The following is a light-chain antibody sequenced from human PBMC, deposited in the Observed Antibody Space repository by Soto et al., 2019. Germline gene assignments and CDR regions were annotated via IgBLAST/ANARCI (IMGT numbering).Light chain of an antibody. Sequence: EIVMTQSPATLSVSPGERATLSCRASQSISTKLAWYQQKPGQAPRVLIYGASTRATGIPARFSGSGSGTVFTRTISSLQCEGFAVYHCQHFNDWPPTWTFGQGTRVEI. V-gene: IGKV3-15*01. CDR2: GAS. J-gene: IGKJ1*01. CDR1: QSISTK. CDR3: QHFNDWPPTWT.